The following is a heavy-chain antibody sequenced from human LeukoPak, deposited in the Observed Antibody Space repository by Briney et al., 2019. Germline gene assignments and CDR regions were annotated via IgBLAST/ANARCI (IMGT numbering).Heavy chain of an antibody. V-gene: IGHV4-59*01. CDR3: ARGRYGSGSYCGWFDP. J-gene: IGHJ5*02. CDR1: GGSISSYY. D-gene: IGHD3-10*01. Sequence: PSETLSLTCTVSGGSISSYYWSWIRQPPGKGLEWIGYIYYSGSTNYNPSLKSRVTISVDTSKNQFSLKLSSVTAADTAVYYCARGRYGSGSYCGWFDPWGQGTLVTVSS. CDR2: IYYSGST.